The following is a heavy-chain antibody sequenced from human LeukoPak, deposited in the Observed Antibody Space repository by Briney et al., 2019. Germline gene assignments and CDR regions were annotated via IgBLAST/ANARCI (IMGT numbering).Heavy chain of an antibody. J-gene: IGHJ4*02. D-gene: IGHD1-26*01. Sequence: GGSLRLSCAASGFTFSSYSMNWVRQAPGKGLEWVSYISSSSSTIYYADSVKGRFTISRDNAKNSLYLQMNSLRAEDTAVYYCARRGVEWELLLFDYWGQGTLVTVSS. CDR3: ARRGVEWELLLFDY. CDR1: GFTFSSYS. CDR2: ISSSSSTI. V-gene: IGHV3-48*01.